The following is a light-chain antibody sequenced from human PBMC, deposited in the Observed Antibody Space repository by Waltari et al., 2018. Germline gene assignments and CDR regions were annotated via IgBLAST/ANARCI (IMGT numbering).Light chain of an antibody. Sequence: QSALTQPRSVSGSPGQSVTISCTGTSSDVGGYNYVSWYQQHPGKAPQLMIYDVSKRPSGVPDCFSCSKSGNTASLTISGLQAEDEADYYCCSYAGSYTFVFGTGTKVTVL. V-gene: IGLV2-11*01. J-gene: IGLJ1*01. CDR3: CSYAGSYTFV. CDR1: SSDVGGYNY. CDR2: DVS.